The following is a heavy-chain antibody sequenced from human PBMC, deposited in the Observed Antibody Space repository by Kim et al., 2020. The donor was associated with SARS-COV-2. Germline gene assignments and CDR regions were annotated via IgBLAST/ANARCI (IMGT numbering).Heavy chain of an antibody. CDR1: GFTVSSNY. J-gene: IGHJ6*02. V-gene: IGHV3-53*04. CDR2: IYSGGST. CDR3: ARENTAMEYYYYGMDV. Sequence: LSLTCAASGFTVSSNYMSWVRQAPGKGLEWVSVIYSGGSTYYADSVKGRFTISRHNSKNTLYLQMNSLRAEDTAVYYCARENTAMEYYYYGMDVWGQGTTVTVSS. D-gene: IGHD5-18*01.